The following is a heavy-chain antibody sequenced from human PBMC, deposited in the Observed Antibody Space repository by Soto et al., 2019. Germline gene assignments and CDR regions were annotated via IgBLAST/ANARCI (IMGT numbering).Heavy chain of an antibody. J-gene: IGHJ4*02. D-gene: IGHD3-10*01. CDR1: GNTFTSYD. CDR2: INPNSGNI. Sequence: APVKVSCKASGNTFTSYDINWVRQATGHGLEWMGWINPNSGNIGYAQKFQGRVTMTRDPAIRTAYMEVSRLRSDDTAVYYCARGRASGSYYLLDYWGQGTLVTVSS. CDR3: ARGRASGSYYLLDY. V-gene: IGHV1-8*01.